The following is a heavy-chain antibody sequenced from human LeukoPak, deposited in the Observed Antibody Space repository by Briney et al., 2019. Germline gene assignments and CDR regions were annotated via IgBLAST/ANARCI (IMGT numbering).Heavy chain of an antibody. Sequence: PSGTLSLTCTVSGGSISSSSYYWGWIRQPPGKGLEWIGSIYYSGSTYYNPSLKSRVTISVDTSKNQFSLKLSSVTAADTAVYYCARDSTIFGVSDYWGQGTLVTVSS. CDR2: IYYSGST. V-gene: IGHV4-39*07. CDR1: GGSISSSSYY. D-gene: IGHD3-3*01. J-gene: IGHJ4*02. CDR3: ARDSTIFGVSDY.